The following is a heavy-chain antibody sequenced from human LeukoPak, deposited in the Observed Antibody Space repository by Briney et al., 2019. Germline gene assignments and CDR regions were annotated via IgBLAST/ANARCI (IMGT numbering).Heavy chain of an antibody. CDR1: GFSFSDYY. V-gene: IGHV3-11*04. CDR2: ISSSGDTM. D-gene: IGHD1-7*01. CDR3: ARVMGNYASDY. J-gene: IGHJ4*02. Sequence: PGGSLRLTCAASGFSFSDYYMSWIRQAPGEGLEWVSYISSSGDTMFYSDSVKGRFTISRDNGKKSLFLEINSLRAEDAAIYYCARVMGNYASDYWGQGALVTVSS.